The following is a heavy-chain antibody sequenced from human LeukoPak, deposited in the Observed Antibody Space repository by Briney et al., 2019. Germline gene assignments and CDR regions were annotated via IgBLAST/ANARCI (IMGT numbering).Heavy chain of an antibody. CDR3: ARGSIMVVTRGYFDY. D-gene: IGHD4-23*01. CDR1: GFTFSTYA. Sequence: GGSLRLSCAAPGFTFSTYAMHWVRQAPGKGLEYVSAISSDGGSTYYANSVTGRFTISRDNSKNTLYLQMGTLRAEDMAVYYCARGSIMVVTRGYFDYWGQGTLVTVSS. V-gene: IGHV3-64*01. J-gene: IGHJ4*02. CDR2: ISSDGGST.